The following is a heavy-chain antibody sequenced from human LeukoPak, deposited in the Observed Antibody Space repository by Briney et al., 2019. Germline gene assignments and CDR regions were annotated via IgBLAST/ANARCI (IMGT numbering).Heavy chain of an antibody. CDR2: IYPSGST. J-gene: IGHJ4*02. CDR1: GGSTNTYC. CDR3: ARDRSGYSEYYFDY. D-gene: IGHD5-12*01. Sequence: SETLSLTCTVSGGSTNTYCWSWIRQPAEKGLEWIGRIYPSGSTYYNPSLKSRVTISIDKSKNQFSLRLTSVTAADTAVYYCARDRSGYSEYYFDYWGQGSLVTISS. V-gene: IGHV4-4*07.